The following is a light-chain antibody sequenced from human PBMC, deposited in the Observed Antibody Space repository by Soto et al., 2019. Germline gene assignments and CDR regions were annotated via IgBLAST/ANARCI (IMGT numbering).Light chain of an antibody. V-gene: IGKV1-5*01. J-gene: IGKJ5*01. CDR2: EAS. CDR3: KKSYITQIN. Sequence: IQMTQPPSTRSSSLAHRVTITCMASQSISTWLAWYQQKPGKATKVMIYEASKLESGVPSRFSGSGSGTDFTLTIRSIEPDDLATYYCKKSYITQINVGNGTRRELK. CDR1: QSISTW.